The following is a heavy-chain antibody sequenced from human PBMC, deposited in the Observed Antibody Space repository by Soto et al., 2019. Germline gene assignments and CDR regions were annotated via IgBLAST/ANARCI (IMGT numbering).Heavy chain of an antibody. V-gene: IGHV4-34*01. CDR1: GGSFSGYY. CDR3: ARAARTFLLRNWFDP. J-gene: IGHJ5*02. D-gene: IGHD2-21*02. Sequence: SETLSLTCAVYGGSFSGYYWSWIRQPPGKGLEWIGEINHSGSTNYNPSLKSRVTISVDTSKNQFSLKLSSVTAADTAVYYCARAARTFLLRNWFDPWGQGTLVTVSS. CDR2: INHSGST.